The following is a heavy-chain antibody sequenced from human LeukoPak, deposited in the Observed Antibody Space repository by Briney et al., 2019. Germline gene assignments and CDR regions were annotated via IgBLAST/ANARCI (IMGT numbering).Heavy chain of an antibody. CDR3: ARDSRITIFVNWFDP. D-gene: IGHD3-9*01. Sequence: GASVKVSGKASGYTFTGYYMHWVRQAPGQGLEWMGRINPNSGGTNYAQKFQGRVTMTRDTSISTAYMELSRLRSDDTAVYYCARDSRITIFVNWFDPWGQGTLVTVSS. CDR2: INPNSGGT. J-gene: IGHJ5*02. V-gene: IGHV1-2*06. CDR1: GYTFTGYY.